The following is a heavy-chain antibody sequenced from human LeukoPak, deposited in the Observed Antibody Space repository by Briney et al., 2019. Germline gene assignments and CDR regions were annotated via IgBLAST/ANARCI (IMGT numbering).Heavy chain of an antibody. J-gene: IGHJ5*02. V-gene: IGHV4-59*01. CDR2: IYYSGST. Sequence: SETLSVTCTVSGGSISGYYWSWIRQPPGKGMEWIGYIYYSGSTNYNPSLKSRVNISVDTSKNQSSLKLSSVTAADTAVYYCARLRSGWFDPWGQGTLVTVSS. CDR1: GGSISGYY. D-gene: IGHD4-17*01. CDR3: ARLRSGWFDP.